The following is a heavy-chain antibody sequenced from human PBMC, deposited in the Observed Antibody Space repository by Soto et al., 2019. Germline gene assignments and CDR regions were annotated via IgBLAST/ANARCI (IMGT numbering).Heavy chain of an antibody. Sequence: SETLSLTCTVSGDSISSSTYYWGWIRQPPGKGLEWIGSIYYSGSTHYNPSLRSRGTISVDTSKNQFSLRLSSVTAADTAVYYCASLRVGATVDYWGQGTLVTVSS. CDR2: IYYSGST. V-gene: IGHV4-39*01. J-gene: IGHJ4*02. CDR3: ASLRVGATVDY. CDR1: GDSISSSTYY. D-gene: IGHD1-26*01.